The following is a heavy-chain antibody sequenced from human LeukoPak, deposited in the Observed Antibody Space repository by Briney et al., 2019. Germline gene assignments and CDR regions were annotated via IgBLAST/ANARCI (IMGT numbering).Heavy chain of an antibody. J-gene: IGHJ6*03. V-gene: IGHV4-34*01. Sequence: SETLSLTCAVYGWSFSGYYWSWIRQPPGKGLEWIGEINHSGSTNYNPSLKSRVTISVDTSKNQFSLKPSSVTAADTAVYSCASRPRGYCSGGSCYRERGYYCYMDVSGKGTTVTTSS. CDR2: INHSGST. D-gene: IGHD2-15*01. CDR3: ASRPRGYCSGGSCYRERGYYCYMDV. CDR1: GWSFSGYY.